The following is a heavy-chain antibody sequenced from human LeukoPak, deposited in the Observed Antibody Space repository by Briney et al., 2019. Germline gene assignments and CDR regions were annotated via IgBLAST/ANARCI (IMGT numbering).Heavy chain of an antibody. V-gene: IGHV4-61*02. CDR1: GVSMAKTFYY. Sequence: TSQTLSLTCTVSGVSMAKTFYYWNWLRQPAGKGLEWIGRIYTTGGTDYNPSLKSRVTISLDTAKNQFSLKMTSVTAADTAVYYCARRQEGHDYWGQGTLVTVSS. CDR3: ARRQEGHDY. J-gene: IGHJ4*02. CDR2: IYTTGGT.